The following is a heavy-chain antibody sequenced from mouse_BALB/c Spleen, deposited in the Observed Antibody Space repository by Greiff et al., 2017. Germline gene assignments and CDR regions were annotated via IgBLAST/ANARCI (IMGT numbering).Heavy chain of an antibody. V-gene: IGHV5-17*02. CDR2: ISSGSSTI. CDR1: GFTFSSFG. Sequence: DVMLVESGGGLVQPGGSRKLSCAASGFTFSSFGMHWVRQAPEKGLEWVAYISSGSSTIYYADTVKGRFTISRDNPKNTLFLQMTRLRSEDTAMYYCARGGRSDYWGQGTTLTVSS. J-gene: IGHJ2*01. CDR3: ARGGRSDY.